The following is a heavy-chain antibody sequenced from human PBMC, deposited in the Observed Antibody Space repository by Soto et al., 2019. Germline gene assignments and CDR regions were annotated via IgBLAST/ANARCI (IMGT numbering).Heavy chain of an antibody. CDR3: ATFVYCSGGSCYSREGDYYYGMDV. CDR1: GYSFTSYW. D-gene: IGHD2-15*01. CDR2: IYPGDSDT. Sequence: GESLKISCKGSGYSFTSYWIGWVRQMPGKGLEYMGIIYPGDSDTRYSPSFQGQVTISADKSISTAYLQWSSLKASDTAMYYCATFVYCSGGSCYSREGDYYYGMDVWGQGTTVTVSS. J-gene: IGHJ6*02. V-gene: IGHV5-51*01.